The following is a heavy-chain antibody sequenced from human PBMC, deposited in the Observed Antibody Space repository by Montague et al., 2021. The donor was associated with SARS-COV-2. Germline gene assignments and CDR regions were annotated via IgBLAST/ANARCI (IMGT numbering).Heavy chain of an antibody. V-gene: IGHV4-34*01. CDR3: ARVRYYGSGTSLGMDV. J-gene: IGHJ6*02. Sequence: SETLSLTCAVYGGSFSGYYWSWIRQPPGKGLEWIGEINHSGSTNYNLSLKSRVTISVDTSKNQFSLELSSVTAADTAVYYCARVRYYGSGTSLGMDVWGQGTTVTVSS. CDR1: GGSFSGYY. D-gene: IGHD3-10*01. CDR2: INHSGST.